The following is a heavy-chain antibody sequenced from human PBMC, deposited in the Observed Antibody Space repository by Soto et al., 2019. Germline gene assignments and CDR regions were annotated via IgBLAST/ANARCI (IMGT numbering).Heavy chain of an antibody. CDR3: ARSMIVVVIVDY. J-gene: IGHJ4*02. CDR2: ISYDGSNK. CDR1: GFTFSSYA. D-gene: IGHD3-22*01. V-gene: IGHV3-30-3*01. Sequence: QVPLVESGGGVVQPGRSLRLSCAASGFTFSSYAMHWVRQAPGKGLEWVAVISYDGSNKYYADSVKGRFTISRDNSKNTLYLQMNSLRAEDTAVYYCARSMIVVVIVDYWGQGTLVTVSS.